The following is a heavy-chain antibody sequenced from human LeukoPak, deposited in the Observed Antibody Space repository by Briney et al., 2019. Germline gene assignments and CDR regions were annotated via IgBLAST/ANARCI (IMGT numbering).Heavy chain of an antibody. CDR3: ARRVGVALDY. D-gene: IGHD2-21*01. V-gene: IGHV4-38-2*02. CDR2: IYHSGST. Sequence: SETLSLTYTVSGYSISSGYYWGWIRQPPGKGLEWIGSIYHSGSTYYNPSLKSRVTISVDTSKNQFSLKLSSVTAADTAVYYCARRVGVALDYWGQGTLVTVSS. CDR1: GYSISSGYY. J-gene: IGHJ4*02.